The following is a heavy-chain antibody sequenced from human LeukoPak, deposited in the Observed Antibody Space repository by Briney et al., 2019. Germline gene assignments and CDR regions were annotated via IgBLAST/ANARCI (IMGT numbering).Heavy chain of an antibody. CDR3: AKDIGTGTTNWFDP. V-gene: IGHV3-23*01. J-gene: IGHJ5*02. CDR1: GFTLSSYA. CDR2: ISGSGGNT. D-gene: IGHD1-7*01. Sequence: GGSLRLSCAASGFTLSSYAMSWVRQAPGKGLEWVSAISGSGGNTYYADSVKGRFTISRDNSKNTLYLQMNSLRAEDTAVYYCAKDIGTGTTNWFDPWGQGTLATVSS.